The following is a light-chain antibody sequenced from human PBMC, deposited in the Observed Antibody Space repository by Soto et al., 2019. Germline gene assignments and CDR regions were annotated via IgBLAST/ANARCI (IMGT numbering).Light chain of an antibody. CDR1: SSDVGAYVF. J-gene: IGLJ1*01. Sequence: QSALTQPASVSGAPGQSITISCTRTSSDVGAYVFVSWYQQHPDKAPKLMIYEDSNRPSGVSHRFSGYKSVNTATLTISGQHAEDEADYYCSSYTTGSTRVFGTGTKLTVL. CDR2: EDS. V-gene: IGLV2-14*03. CDR3: SSYTTGSTRV.